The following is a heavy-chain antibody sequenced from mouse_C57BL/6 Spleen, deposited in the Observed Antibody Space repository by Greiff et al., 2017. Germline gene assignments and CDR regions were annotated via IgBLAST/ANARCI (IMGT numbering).Heavy chain of an antibody. J-gene: IGHJ1*03. CDR1: GYTFTSYW. CDR2: IHPNSGST. CDR3: ARYYGSSYGYFDG. Sequence: VQLQQPGAELVKPGASVKLSCKASGYTFTSYWMHWVKQSPGQGLEWIGMIHPNSGSTNYNEKFKSKATLTVDKASSTAYMQLSSLTSEDSAVYYCARYYGSSYGYFDGWGTGATVTASS. D-gene: IGHD1-1*01. V-gene: IGHV1-64*01.